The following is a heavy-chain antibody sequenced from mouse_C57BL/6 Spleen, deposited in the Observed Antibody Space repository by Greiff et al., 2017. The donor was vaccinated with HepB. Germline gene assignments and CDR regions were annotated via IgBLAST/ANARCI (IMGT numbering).Heavy chain of an antibody. J-gene: IGHJ2*01. CDR2: IDPSDSET. CDR1: GYTFTSYW. D-gene: IGHD2-4*01. Sequence: QVQLQQPGAELVRPGSSVKLSCKASGYTFTSYWMPWVKQRPIQGLEWIGNIDPSDSETHYNQKFKDKATLTVDKSSSTAYMQLSSLTSEDSAVYYCASLYYDYDDYFDYWGQGTTLTVSS. V-gene: IGHV1-52*01. CDR3: ASLYYDYDDYFDY.